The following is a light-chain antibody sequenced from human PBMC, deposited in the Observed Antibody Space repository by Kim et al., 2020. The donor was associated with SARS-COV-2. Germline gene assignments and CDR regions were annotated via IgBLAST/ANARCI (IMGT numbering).Light chain of an antibody. V-gene: IGLV3-1*01. CDR3: HAWDSSIVV. J-gene: IGLJ2*01. CDR2: QDS. CDR1: KLGDKY. Sequence: SYELTQPPSVSVSPGQTASITCSGDKLGDKYACWYQQKPGQSPVLVIYQDSMRPSGIPERFSGSNSGNTATLTISGTQAMDEADYYCHAWDSSIVVFGGGTQLT.